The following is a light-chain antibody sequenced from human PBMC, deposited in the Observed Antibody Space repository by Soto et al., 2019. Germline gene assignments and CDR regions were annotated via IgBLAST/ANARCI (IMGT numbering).Light chain of an antibody. J-gene: IGKJ5*01. Sequence: DIVMTQTPLSLTVTPGQPASISCKSSQSLLHSDGKTYLYWYLQKPGQSPQLLIYEVSTRVSGVPDRFSGSGSGTDFTLEISRVETDDVGIYYCMQSTQLSPTFGQGTRLEIK. CDR1: QSLLHSDGKTY. V-gene: IGKV2D-29*02. CDR3: MQSTQLSPT. CDR2: EVS.